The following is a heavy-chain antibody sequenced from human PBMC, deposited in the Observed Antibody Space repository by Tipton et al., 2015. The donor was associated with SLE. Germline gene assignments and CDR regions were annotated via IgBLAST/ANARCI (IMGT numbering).Heavy chain of an antibody. CDR3: ARNNFNEHAFDI. CDR2: ISYSGST. J-gene: IGHJ3*02. D-gene: IGHD1-20*01. Sequence: TLSLTCTVSGGPISSGNYYWGWIRQPPGKGLEWIGYISYSGSTYNNPSLKSRVSISVDTSKNHFSLKLRSVTAADTAPYYCARNNFNEHAFDIWGQGTMVTVSS. CDR1: GGPISSGNYY. V-gene: IGHV4-39*07.